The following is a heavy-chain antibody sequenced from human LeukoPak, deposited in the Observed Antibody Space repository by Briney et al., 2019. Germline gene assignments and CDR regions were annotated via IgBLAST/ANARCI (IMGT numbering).Heavy chain of an antibody. J-gene: IGHJ6*03. Sequence: ASVKVSCKASGYTFTGYYMHWVRQAPGQGVEWMGWINPNSGGTNYAQKFQGRVTMTRDTSISTAYMELSRLRSDDTAVYYCARASAAINYYYYYMDVWGKGTTVTVSS. D-gene: IGHD2-2*01. V-gene: IGHV1-2*02. CDR2: INPNSGGT. CDR3: ARASAAINYYYYYMDV. CDR1: GYTFTGYY.